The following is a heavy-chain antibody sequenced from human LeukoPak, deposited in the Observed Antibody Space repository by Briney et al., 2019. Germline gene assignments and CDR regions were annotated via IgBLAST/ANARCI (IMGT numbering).Heavy chain of an antibody. J-gene: IGHJ3*02. Sequence: SETLSLTCTVSGVSISSYYWSWLRQPAGKGLEWIGRIYTSGSTNYNPSLKSRVTMSVDTSKNQFSLKLSSVTAADTAVYYCAGLEYSSSSGVSDAFDIWGQGTMVTVSS. CDR2: IYTSGST. D-gene: IGHD6-6*01. CDR1: GVSISSYY. CDR3: AGLEYSSSSGVSDAFDI. V-gene: IGHV4-4*07.